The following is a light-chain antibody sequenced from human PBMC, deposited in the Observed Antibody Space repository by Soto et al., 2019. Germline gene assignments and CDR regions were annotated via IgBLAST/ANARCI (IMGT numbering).Light chain of an antibody. CDR3: TSYTRSGLYV. CDR1: SSDFGDSTY. CDR2: DVT. V-gene: IGLV2-14*01. Sequence: QSVLTQPASVSGSPGQSITVSCTGTSSDFGDSTYVSWYQQHPGKAPRLIIYDVTNRPSGVAARFSASRSGNTASLTISGLQAEDEADYYCTSYTRSGLYVFGTGTKVTVL. J-gene: IGLJ1*01.